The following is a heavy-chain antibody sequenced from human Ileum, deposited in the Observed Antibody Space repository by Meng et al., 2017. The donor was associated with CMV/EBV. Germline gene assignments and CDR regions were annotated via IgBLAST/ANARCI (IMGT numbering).Heavy chain of an antibody. CDR1: GFTFSSYG. CDR3: AKGGWATVTRGMDV. D-gene: IGHD4-17*01. CDR2: IRYDGSNK. J-gene: IGHJ6*02. Sequence: GESLKISCAASGFTFSSYGMHWVRQAPGKGLEWVAFIRYDGSNKYYADSVKGRFTISRDNSKNTLYLQMNGLRAEDTAVYYCAKGGWATVTRGMDVWGQGTTVTVSS. V-gene: IGHV3-30*02.